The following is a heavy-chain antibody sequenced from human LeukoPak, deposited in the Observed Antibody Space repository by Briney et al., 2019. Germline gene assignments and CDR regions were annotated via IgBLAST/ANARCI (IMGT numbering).Heavy chain of an antibody. CDR2: ISWNSGSI. Sequence: GRSLRLSCAASGFTFDDYAMHWVRQAPGKGLEWVSGISWNSGSIGYADSVKGRFTISGDNAKNSLYLQMNSLRAEDTALYYCAKDISRYYYDSRGRRNAFDIWGQGTMVTVSS. D-gene: IGHD3-22*01. J-gene: IGHJ3*02. V-gene: IGHV3-9*01. CDR3: AKDISRYYYDSRGRRNAFDI. CDR1: GFTFDDYA.